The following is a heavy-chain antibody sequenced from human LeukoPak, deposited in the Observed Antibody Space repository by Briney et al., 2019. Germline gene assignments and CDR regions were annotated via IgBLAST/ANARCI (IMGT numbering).Heavy chain of an antibody. CDR1: GFTFDDYG. CDR2: INWNCGST. V-gene: IGHV3-20*04. J-gene: IGHJ4*02. Sequence: PGGSLRLSCAASGFTFDDYGMSWVRQAPGKGMEWVSGINWNCGSTGYAASVKGRFTISRDNAKNSLYLQMNSLRAEDTALYYCARGSYYYDSSGYYYDYWGQGTLVTVSS. CDR3: ARGSYYYDSSGYYYDY. D-gene: IGHD3-22*01.